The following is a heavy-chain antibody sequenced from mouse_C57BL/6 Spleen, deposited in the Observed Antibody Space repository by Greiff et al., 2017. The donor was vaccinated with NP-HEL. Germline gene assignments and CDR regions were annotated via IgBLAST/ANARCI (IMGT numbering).Heavy chain of an antibody. Sequence: EVKVVESGGDLVKPGGSLKLSCAASGFTFSSYGMSWVRQTPDKRLEWVATISSGGSYTYYPDSVKGRFTISRDNAKNTLYLQMSSLKSEDTAMYYCARHNDGSSRWFAYWGQGTLVTVSA. CDR2: ISSGGSYT. D-gene: IGHD1-1*01. J-gene: IGHJ3*01. CDR3: ARHNDGSSRWFAY. CDR1: GFTFSSYG. V-gene: IGHV5-6*01.